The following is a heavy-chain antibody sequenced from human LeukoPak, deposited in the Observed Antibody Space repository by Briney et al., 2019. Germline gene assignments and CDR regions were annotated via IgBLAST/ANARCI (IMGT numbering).Heavy chain of an antibody. Sequence: SETLSLTCTVPGGSISSYFWSWIRQPAGKGLEWIGRIYISGSTNYNPSLKSRVTMSVDTSKNQFSLNLSSVTAADTAVYYCARELGSSTSRPIDYWGQGTLVTVSS. CDR3: ARELGSSTSRPIDY. CDR1: GGSISSYF. J-gene: IGHJ4*02. CDR2: IYISGST. D-gene: IGHD2-2*01. V-gene: IGHV4-4*07.